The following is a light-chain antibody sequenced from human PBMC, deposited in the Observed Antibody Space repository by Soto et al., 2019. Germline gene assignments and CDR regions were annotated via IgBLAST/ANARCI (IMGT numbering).Light chain of an antibody. V-gene: IGKV3-11*01. J-gene: IGKJ4*01. CDR1: QSVSSY. CDR2: DAS. CDR3: QQRSVLPSP. Sequence: EIVLTQSPATLSLSPGERAALSCRASQSVSSYLAWYPQKPGQSPRLLIYDASKRAPCIPARFTGSGSGTDVTRTNSSLEPEDFAVYFCQQRSVLPSPFGGGTKVEI.